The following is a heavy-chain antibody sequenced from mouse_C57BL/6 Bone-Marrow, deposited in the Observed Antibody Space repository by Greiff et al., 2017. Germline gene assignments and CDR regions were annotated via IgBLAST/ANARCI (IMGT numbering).Heavy chain of an antibody. J-gene: IGHJ3*01. Sequence: EVKLVEPGGDLVKPGGSLKLSCEASGFTFSSYGMYWVSQTPDKRLEWVAPISSGGSYTNYHDNVKGQFTLSRDNAKNTLYLQMSSLKSEDTAMYYCARQQAGFAYWGQGTLVTVSA. CDR3: ARQQAGFAY. CDR1: GFTFSSYG. CDR2: ISSGGSYT. V-gene: IGHV5-6*01.